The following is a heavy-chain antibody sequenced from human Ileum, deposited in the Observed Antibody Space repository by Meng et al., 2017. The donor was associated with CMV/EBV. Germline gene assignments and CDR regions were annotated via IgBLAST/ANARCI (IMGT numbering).Heavy chain of an antibody. CDR3: ARDLRGRFDY. Sequence: CAASGFTLSTYWVHWVRQEPGKGLVGVERTDDGDGNTTNYADSVKGRFTISRDNAKNTLYLQMDNLRAEDTAVYYCARDLRGRFDYWGPGTLVTVSS. J-gene: IGHJ4*02. CDR2: TDDGDGNTT. V-gene: IGHV3-74*01. D-gene: IGHD1-26*01. CDR1: GFTLSTYW.